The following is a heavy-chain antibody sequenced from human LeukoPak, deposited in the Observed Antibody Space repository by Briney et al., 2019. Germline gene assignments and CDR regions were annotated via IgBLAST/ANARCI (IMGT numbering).Heavy chain of an antibody. V-gene: IGHV1-18*01. CDR3: ARGPRGAAGTYYYYYGMDV. CDR1: GYTFTSYG. J-gene: IGHJ6*02. D-gene: IGHD1/OR15-1a*01. Sequence: ASVKVSCKASGYTFTSYGISWVRQAPGQGLEWMGWISAYNGNTYYTQDLQGRVTMTADTSTSTAYMELRSLRSDDTAVYYCARGPRGAAGTYYYYYGMDVWGQGTTVTVSS. CDR2: ISAYNGNT.